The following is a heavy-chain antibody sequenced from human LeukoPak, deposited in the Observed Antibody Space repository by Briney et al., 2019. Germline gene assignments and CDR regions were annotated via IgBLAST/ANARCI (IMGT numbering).Heavy chain of an antibody. CDR2: ISGSGGST. D-gene: IGHD4-17*01. V-gene: IGHV3-23*01. J-gene: IGHJ4*02. Sequence: GGSLRLSCAASGFTFSSYAMSRVRQAPGKGLEWVSTISGSGGSTYYADSVKGRFTISRDNSKNTLYLQMNSLRAEDTAVYYCAKDFSTVTTLGYFDYWGQGTLVTVSS. CDR1: GFTFSSYA. CDR3: AKDFSTVTTLGYFDY.